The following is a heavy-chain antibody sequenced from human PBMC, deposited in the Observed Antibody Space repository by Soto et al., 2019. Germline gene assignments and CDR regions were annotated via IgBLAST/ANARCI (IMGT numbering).Heavy chain of an antibody. J-gene: IGHJ4*02. CDR1: GFSVGSNY. CDR2: FYPAGST. D-gene: IGHD6-19*01. Sequence: GGSLRLSCAASGFSVGSNYMNWVRQAPGKGLEWVSVFYPAGSTYYADSVKGRFTISRDNTKNTLYLQMNSLRGEDTAVYYCVTDVTAAVDPDHWGQGTMVTVSS. CDR3: VTDVTAAVDPDH. V-gene: IGHV3-53*01.